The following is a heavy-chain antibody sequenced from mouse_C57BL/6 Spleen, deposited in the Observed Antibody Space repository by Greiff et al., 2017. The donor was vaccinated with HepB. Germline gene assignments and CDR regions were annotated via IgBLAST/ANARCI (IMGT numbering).Heavy chain of an antibody. CDR2: IRSKSNNYAT. CDR3: VRGGYLFAY. Sequence: GGGLVQPKGSLTLSCAASGFSFNTYAMNWVRQAPGKGLEWVARIRSKSNNYATYYADSVKDRFTISRDDSESMLYLQMNNLKTEDTAMYYCVRGGYLFAYWGQGTLVTVSA. CDR1: GFSFNTYA. V-gene: IGHV10-1*01. J-gene: IGHJ3*01. D-gene: IGHD2-2*01.